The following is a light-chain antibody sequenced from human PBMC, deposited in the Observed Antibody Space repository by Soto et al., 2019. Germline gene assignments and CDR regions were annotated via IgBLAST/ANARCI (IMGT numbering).Light chain of an antibody. J-gene: IGLJ1*01. CDR2: VNSDGSH. CDR1: SGHSSYA. V-gene: IGLV4-69*01. Sequence: QSVLTQSPSASASLGASVKLTCTLSSGHSSYAIAWHQQQPEKGPRYLMKVNSDGSHTKGDGIPDRFSGSSSGAERYLIISSLQSEDEADYYCQTWCTGINDVFGTGTKVTVL. CDR3: QTWCTGINDV.